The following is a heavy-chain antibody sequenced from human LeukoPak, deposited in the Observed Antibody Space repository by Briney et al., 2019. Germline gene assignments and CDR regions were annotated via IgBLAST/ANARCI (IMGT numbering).Heavy chain of an antibody. Sequence: ASVKVSCKASGGTFSCYAISWVRQAPGQGLEWMGGIIPIFGTANYAQKFQGRVTITTDESTSTAYMELSSLRSEDTAVYYCARAVLAARLLFDYWGQGTLVTVSS. J-gene: IGHJ4*02. CDR2: IIPIFGTA. CDR3: ARAVLAARLLFDY. CDR1: GGTFSCYA. D-gene: IGHD6-6*01. V-gene: IGHV1-69*05.